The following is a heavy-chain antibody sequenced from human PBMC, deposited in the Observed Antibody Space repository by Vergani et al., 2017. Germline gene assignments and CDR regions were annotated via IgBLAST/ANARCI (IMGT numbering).Heavy chain of an antibody. CDR1: GITFKNAW. J-gene: IGHJ4*02. D-gene: IGHD2-2*02. V-gene: IGHV3-15*01. Sequence: EVQVVESGGGLIKPGGSLRLSCVVSGITFKNAWINWVRQAPGKGLEWIGRIRSKNDGGTADYAAPLKGRFTISRDDSKDSAFLLVNNLKTEDTAVYFCYTEYLDYWGQGTLVTVSS. CDR2: IRSKNDGGTA. CDR3: YTEYLDY.